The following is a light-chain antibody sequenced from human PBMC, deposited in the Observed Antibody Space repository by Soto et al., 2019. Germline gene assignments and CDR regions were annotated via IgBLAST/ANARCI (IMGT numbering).Light chain of an antibody. Sequence: EIVLTQSPAILSLSPGEKATLSCRASQSVSSYLAWYQQKPGQAPRLLIYDASNRAAGIPARFSGSGSGTDFTLTISSLQPEDFATYYCQQPYSTVRTFGQGTKVDIK. CDR1: QSVSSY. V-gene: IGKV3-11*01. CDR3: QQPYSTVRT. CDR2: DAS. J-gene: IGKJ1*01.